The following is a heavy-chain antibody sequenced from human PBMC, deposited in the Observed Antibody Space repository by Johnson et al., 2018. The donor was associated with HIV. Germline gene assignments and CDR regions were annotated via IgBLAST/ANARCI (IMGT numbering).Heavy chain of an antibody. J-gene: IGHJ3*02. CDR2: ISYDGSKK. CDR1: GFTFDTYG. CDR3: ARVWVVEVARGAFDI. Sequence: VQLVESGGGVVQPGRSLRLSCAASGFTFDTYGMHWVRQAPGKGLEWVAVISYDGSKKNYADSVKGRFSISRDNSKNTVYLQMNSLRAEDTAVYYCARVWVVEVARGAFDIWGQGTMVTVSS. V-gene: IGHV3-30*19. D-gene: IGHD2-15*01.